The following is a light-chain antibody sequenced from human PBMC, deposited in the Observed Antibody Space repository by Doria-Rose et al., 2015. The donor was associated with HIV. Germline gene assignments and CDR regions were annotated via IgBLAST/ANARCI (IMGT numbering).Light chain of an antibody. CDR2: DGS. Sequence: TQSPGTLSLSPGERATLSCRASQSFSSTYLAWYQQKPGQALSLLIYDGSTRATGIPDRFSASGSGTDFTLTINRLEPEDFALYYCHQYGTSWTFGQGIKVEI. CDR3: HQYGTSWT. J-gene: IGKJ1*01. V-gene: IGKV3-20*01. CDR1: QSFSSTY.